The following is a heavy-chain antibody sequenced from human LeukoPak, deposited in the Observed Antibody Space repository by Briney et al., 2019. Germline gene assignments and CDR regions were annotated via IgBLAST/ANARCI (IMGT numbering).Heavy chain of an antibody. J-gene: IGHJ4*02. CDR1: GFTFSSYG. D-gene: IGHD3-16*01. CDR3: TTGIDYGGGY. Sequence: GGSLRLSCAASGFTFSSYGLHWVRQAPGKGLEWVGRIKNKDEGEKTDYAAPVKGRFTISRDDSKATLFLQMNSLKMEDTAIYYCTTGIDYGGGYWGQGTLVSVSS. CDR2: IKNKDEGEKT. V-gene: IGHV3-15*05.